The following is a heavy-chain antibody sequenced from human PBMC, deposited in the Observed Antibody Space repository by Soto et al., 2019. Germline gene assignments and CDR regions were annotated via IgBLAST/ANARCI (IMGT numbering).Heavy chain of an antibody. CDR3: ASDTIAVAGRNDAFDI. V-gene: IGHV3-66*01. Sequence: GGSLRLSCAASGFTVSSNYMSWVRQAPGKGLEWVSVIYSGGSTYYADSVKGRFTISRDNSKNTLYLQMNSLRAEDTAVYYCASDTIAVAGRNDAFDIWGQGTMVTVSS. CDR2: IYSGGST. CDR1: GFTVSSNY. J-gene: IGHJ3*02. D-gene: IGHD6-19*01.